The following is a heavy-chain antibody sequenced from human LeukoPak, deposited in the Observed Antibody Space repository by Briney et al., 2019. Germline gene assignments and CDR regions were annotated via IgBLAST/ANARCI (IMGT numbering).Heavy chain of an antibody. V-gene: IGHV4-34*01. CDR3: ARRGVRYFDWLFPIDY. CDR1: GGSFSGYY. D-gene: IGHD3-9*01. CDR2: INHSGST. J-gene: IGHJ4*02. Sequence: SETLSLTCAVYGGSFSGYYWSWIRQPPGKGLEWIGEINHSGSTNYNPSLKSRVTISVDTSKNQFSLKLSSVTAADTAVYYCARRGVRYFDWLFPIDYWGQGTLVTVSS.